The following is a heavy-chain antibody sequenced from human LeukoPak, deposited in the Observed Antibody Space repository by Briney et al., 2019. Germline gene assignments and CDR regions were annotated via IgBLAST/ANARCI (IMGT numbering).Heavy chain of an antibody. CDR1: GGSTSSNTFY. J-gene: IGHJ4*02. D-gene: IGHD4-17*01. Sequence: PSETLSPTCTVSGGSTSSNTFYWGWIRQPPGKGLEWIGSLSYSGRTYYNPSLKSRVTMSADTSRSLFSLKLSSVIAADTAVYFCARHLRNRMTTYFDSWGQGSLVTVSS. V-gene: IGHV4-39*01. CDR3: ARHLRNRMTTYFDS. CDR2: LSYSGRT.